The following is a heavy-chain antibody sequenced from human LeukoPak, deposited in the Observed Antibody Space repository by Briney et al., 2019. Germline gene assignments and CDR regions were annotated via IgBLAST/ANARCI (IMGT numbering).Heavy chain of an antibody. Sequence: PGGSLRLSCAASGFTFSSLGMHWVRQAPGKGLEWVADISYDGSDKYYAESVKGRFSITRDNSKITLYLQMNSLRAEDTAVYYCGKRRTVDTAMVTHYYGMDVWGQGTTVTVSS. D-gene: IGHD5-18*01. V-gene: IGHV3-30*18. CDR1: GFTFSSLG. CDR3: GKRRTVDTAMVTHYYGMDV. J-gene: IGHJ6*02. CDR2: ISYDGSDK.